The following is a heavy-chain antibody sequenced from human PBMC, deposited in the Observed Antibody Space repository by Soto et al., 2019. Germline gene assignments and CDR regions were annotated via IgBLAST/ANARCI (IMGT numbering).Heavy chain of an antibody. V-gene: IGHV3-20*04. CDR2: INWNGRST. J-gene: IGHJ4*02. CDR3: ARCSSTSCYIMASFDY. Sequence: EVQLVESGGGVVRPGGSLRLSCAASGFTFDDYAMSWVRQAPGKGLEWVAGINWNGRSTTYADSLKGRFTISRDNAKNSLHLQINSVRAEDTALYFCARCSSTSCYIMASFDYWGQGTLVTVSS. D-gene: IGHD2-2*02. CDR1: GFTFDDYA.